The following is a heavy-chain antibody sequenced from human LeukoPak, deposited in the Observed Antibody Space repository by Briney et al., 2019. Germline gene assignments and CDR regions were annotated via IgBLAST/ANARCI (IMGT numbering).Heavy chain of an antibody. J-gene: IGHJ5*02. CDR3: AKELLDDNWFDP. CDR2: ANSDGTRT. Sequence: GGSLRLSCAASGFTFSSYSMNWVRQAPGKGLVWVSGANSDGTRTDYADSVKGRFAISRDNGKNTLYLQMNSLRAEDTAVYYCAKELLDDNWFDPWGQGTLVTVSS. D-gene: IGHD2-15*01. V-gene: IGHV3-74*01. CDR1: GFTFSSYS.